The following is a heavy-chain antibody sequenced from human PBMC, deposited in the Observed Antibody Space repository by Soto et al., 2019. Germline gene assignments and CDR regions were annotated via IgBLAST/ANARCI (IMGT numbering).Heavy chain of an antibody. CDR2: IYYSGST. V-gene: IGHV4-30-4*01. CDR1: GGSISSGDYY. Sequence: SETLSLTCTVSGGSISSGDYYWSWLRQPPGKGMEWIGYIYYSGSTYYNPSLKSRVTISVDTSKNQFSLKLSSVTAADTAVYYCASGATFGVNGDSYYFDYWGQGTLVTVSS. D-gene: IGHD3-3*01. J-gene: IGHJ4*02. CDR3: ASGATFGVNGDSYYFDY.